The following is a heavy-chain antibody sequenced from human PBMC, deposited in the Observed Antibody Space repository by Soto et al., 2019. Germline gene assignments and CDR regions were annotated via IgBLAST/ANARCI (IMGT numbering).Heavy chain of an antibody. V-gene: IGHV1-18*01. CDR3: ARGVTIFGVNIDAFDI. CDR1: GYTFTSYG. CDR2: ISAYNGNT. D-gene: IGHD3-3*01. Sequence: ASVKVSCKASGYTFTSYGISWVRQAPGQGLEWMGWISAYNGNTNYAQKLQGRVTMTTDTSTSTAYMELRSLRSDDTAVYYCARGVTIFGVNIDAFDIWGQGTMVTVSS. J-gene: IGHJ3*02.